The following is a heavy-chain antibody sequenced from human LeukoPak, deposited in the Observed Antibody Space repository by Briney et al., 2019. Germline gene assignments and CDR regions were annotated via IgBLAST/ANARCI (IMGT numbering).Heavy chain of an antibody. Sequence: ASVKVSCKASGYTFTSYWIGWVRQMPGKGLEWMGIIYPGDSDTRYSPSFQGQVTISADKSISTAYLQWSSLKASDTAMYYCARLRITMVRGQGWFDPWGQGTLVTVSS. J-gene: IGHJ5*02. V-gene: IGHV5-51*01. D-gene: IGHD3-10*01. CDR3: ARLRITMVRGQGWFDP. CDR2: IYPGDSDT. CDR1: GYTFTSYW.